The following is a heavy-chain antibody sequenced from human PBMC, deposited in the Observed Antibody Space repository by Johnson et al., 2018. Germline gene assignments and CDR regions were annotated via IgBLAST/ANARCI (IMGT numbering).Heavy chain of an antibody. D-gene: IGHD3-10*01. CDR1: GFTFTNAW. V-gene: IGHV3-15*01. CDR3: TTVLLWFGELHGVDV. Sequence: EVQLVESGGGLVKPGGSLRLSCAASGFTFTNAWMTWVRQAPGKGLQWVGRIKSKTDGGATDYAAPVKGRFNISRDDSKNTLYLQMHSLKTEDTAVYYCTTVLLWFGELHGVDVWGQGTTVTVSS. CDR2: IKSKTDGGAT. J-gene: IGHJ6*02.